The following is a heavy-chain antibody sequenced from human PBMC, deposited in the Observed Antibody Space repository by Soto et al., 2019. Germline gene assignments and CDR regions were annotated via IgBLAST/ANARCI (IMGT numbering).Heavy chain of an antibody. J-gene: IGHJ4*02. Sequence: QTGGSLRLSCTASGFTFSSYAMHWVRQAPGKGLEWVAFISHDGNTTYYADSVKGRFSISRDNSKNTLYLQMNSLRTEDTAMFYCARPRYYYDSPTYSDGHPADYWGLGTMVTVS. D-gene: IGHD3-22*01. CDR3: ARPRYYYDSPTYSDGHPADY. CDR2: ISHDGNTT. V-gene: IGHV3-30-3*01. CDR1: GFTFSSYA.